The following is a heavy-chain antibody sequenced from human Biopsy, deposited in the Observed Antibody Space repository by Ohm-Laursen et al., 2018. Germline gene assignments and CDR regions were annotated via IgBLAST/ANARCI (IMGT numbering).Heavy chain of an antibody. CDR3: GNEVHGRDY. V-gene: IGHV4-34*08. CDR1: GKTFSDYQ. D-gene: IGHD2-15*01. Sequence: SDTLSLTCAVFGKTFSDYQWSWIHQPPGKGLEWIGQINQAGTTNYNPSLKSRVSISADAPKYEFSLRLTSVTAADTAVYLCGNEVHGRDYWGLGAQVTVSS. J-gene: IGHJ4*02. CDR2: INQAGTT.